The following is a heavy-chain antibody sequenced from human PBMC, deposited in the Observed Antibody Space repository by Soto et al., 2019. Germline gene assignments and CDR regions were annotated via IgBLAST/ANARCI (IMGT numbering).Heavy chain of an antibody. J-gene: IGHJ4*02. CDR3: TTGWIRLWPYFDS. CDR1: GFTFSNAW. D-gene: IGHD5-18*01. Sequence: EVQLVESGGGLVKPGGSLRLSCAASGFTFSNAWMSWVRQAPGKGLEWVGRIKSKTDGGTTDYAAPVKGRFTISRDDSKNTLYRQRNTLKPGTTAVYNCTTGWIRLWPYFDSGGQGPLVTVSS. CDR2: IKSKTDGGTT. V-gene: IGHV3-15*01.